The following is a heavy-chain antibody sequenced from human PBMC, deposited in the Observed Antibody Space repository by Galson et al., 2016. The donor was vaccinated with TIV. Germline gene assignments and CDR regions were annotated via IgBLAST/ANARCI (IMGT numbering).Heavy chain of an antibody. CDR2: IYYSGSA. J-gene: IGHJ5*02. D-gene: IGHD2-2*01. CDR3: ATYCSSTTCLFDP. Sequence: LSLTCTVSGGSISSTSYYWGWIRQPPGKGLEWIGNIYYSGSAYYNPSLKSRVTISVDTSKNQVSLKLSSVTAADTDVYYCATYCSSTTCLFDPWGQGTLVTVTS. CDR1: GGSISSTSYY. V-gene: IGHV4-39*01.